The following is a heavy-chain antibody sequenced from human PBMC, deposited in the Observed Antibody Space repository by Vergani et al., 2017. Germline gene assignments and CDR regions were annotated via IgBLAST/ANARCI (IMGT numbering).Heavy chain of an antibody. CDR3: ARLDFRGRWLQPKGVD. Sequence: QVQLQESGPGLVKPSETLSLTCTVSGGSISSYYWSWIRQPPGKGLEWIGYIYYSGGTNYNPSLKSRVTISVDTSKNQFSLKLSSVTAADTAVYYCARLDFRGRWLQPKGVDWGQGTLVTVSS. V-gene: IGHV4-59*08. CDR2: IYYSGGT. CDR1: GGSISSYY. D-gene: IGHD5-24*01. J-gene: IGHJ4*02.